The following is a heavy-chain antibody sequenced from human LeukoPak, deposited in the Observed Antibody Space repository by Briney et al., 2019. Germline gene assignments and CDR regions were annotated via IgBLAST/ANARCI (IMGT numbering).Heavy chain of an antibody. CDR1: GGTFSSYA. J-gene: IGHJ4*02. CDR3: ARVNSEWVRPDDY. D-gene: IGHD5-12*01. Sequence: ASVKVSCKASGGTFSSYAISWVRQAPGQGLEWMGWISGYTGNTNYAQNLQGRVTMTTDTSTSTAYMELRSLRSDDTAVYYCARVNSEWVRPDDYWGQGALVTVSS. CDR2: ISGYTGNT. V-gene: IGHV1-18*01.